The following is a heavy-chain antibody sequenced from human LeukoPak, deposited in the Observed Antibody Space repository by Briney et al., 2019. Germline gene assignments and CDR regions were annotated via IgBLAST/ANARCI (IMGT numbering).Heavy chain of an antibody. CDR1: GFTFSNFW. V-gene: IGHV3-7*01. J-gene: IGHJ3*02. Sequence: VGSLRLSCVGSGFTFSNFWMNWVRQAPGKGLEWVASIKQDGSEKFYVDSVKGRFTISRDDAKNSLHLQMNSLRVEDTAVYYCARDMIGNYGDYPTAFDIWGQGTMVTVSS. CDR3: ARDMIGNYGDYPTAFDI. D-gene: IGHD4-17*01. CDR2: IKQDGSEK.